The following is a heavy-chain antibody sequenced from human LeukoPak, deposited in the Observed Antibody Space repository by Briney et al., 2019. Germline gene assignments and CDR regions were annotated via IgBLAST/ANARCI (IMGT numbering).Heavy chain of an antibody. Sequence: TGGSLRLSCAASGFTFSFFAMSWVRQAPGKGVQWVSSITSIGDGTYYADSVKGRFTISRDNSENMLYLQMNSLRVEDTAVYFCAKDRPNYYGSNGHYYRRDGDYWGQGTLVAVSS. D-gene: IGHD3-22*01. CDR1: GFTFSFFA. J-gene: IGHJ4*02. CDR2: ITSIGDGT. CDR3: AKDRPNYYGSNGHYYRRDGDY. V-gene: IGHV3-23*01.